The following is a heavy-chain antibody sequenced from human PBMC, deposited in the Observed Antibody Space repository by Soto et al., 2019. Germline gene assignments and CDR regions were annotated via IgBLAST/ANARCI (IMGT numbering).Heavy chain of an antibody. CDR3: AKELGDIVVVPAAGFDY. V-gene: IGHV3-30*18. D-gene: IGHD2-2*01. CDR2: ISYDGSNK. Sequence: LRLSCAASGFTFSNYGMHWVCQAPGKGLEWVAVISYDGSNKYYADSVKGRFTISRDNSKNTLYLQMNSLRAEDTAVYYCAKELGDIVVVPAAGFDYWGQGTLVTVSS. J-gene: IGHJ4*02. CDR1: GFTFSNYG.